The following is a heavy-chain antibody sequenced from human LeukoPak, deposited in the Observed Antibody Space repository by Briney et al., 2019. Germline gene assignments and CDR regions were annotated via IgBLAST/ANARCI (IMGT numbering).Heavy chain of an antibody. J-gene: IGHJ5*02. Sequence: PGGSLRLSCAASGFTFSSYSMNWVRQAPGKGLEWVSSISSSSSYIYYADSVKGRFTISRDNAKNSLYLQMNSLRAEDMAVYYCAREAAISEGWFDPWGQGTLVTVSS. D-gene: IGHD5-18*01. CDR2: ISSSSSYI. CDR3: AREAAISEGWFDP. V-gene: IGHV3-21*01. CDR1: GFTFSSYS.